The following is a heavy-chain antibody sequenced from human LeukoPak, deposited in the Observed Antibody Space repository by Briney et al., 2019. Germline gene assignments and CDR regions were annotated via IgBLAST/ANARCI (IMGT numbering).Heavy chain of an antibody. D-gene: IGHD2/OR15-2a*01. V-gene: IGHV1-24*01. CDR1: GYTLRELS. Sequence: GASVTVSFKFSGYTLRELSMHWVRQAPAKGLQWMGVFDPEDGESIIAQKFQGRLTMTEDTSTDTTYMELSSLTSEDTAMYYCATGHCNTSSCYYYYMDVWGKGTTVTVSS. CDR2: FDPEDGES. CDR3: ATGHCNTSSCYYYYMDV. J-gene: IGHJ6*03.